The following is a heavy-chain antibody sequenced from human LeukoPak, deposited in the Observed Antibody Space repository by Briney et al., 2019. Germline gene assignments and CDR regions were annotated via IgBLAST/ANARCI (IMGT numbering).Heavy chain of an antibody. J-gene: IGHJ4*02. D-gene: IGHD6-19*01. Sequence: PGGSLRLSCAASGFTFSSYTMHWVSQAPGKGLEWVSSISIGPNYIYYADSVKGRFTISRDNAKNSLYLQMNSLRADDTAVFYCARELGGQFTSSGFDYWGQGTLVTVSS. V-gene: IGHV3-21*01. CDR2: ISIGPNYI. CDR3: ARELGGQFTSSGFDY. CDR1: GFTFSSYT.